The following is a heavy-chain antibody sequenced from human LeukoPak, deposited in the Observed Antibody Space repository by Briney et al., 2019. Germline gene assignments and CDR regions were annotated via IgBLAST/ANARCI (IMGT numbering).Heavy chain of an antibody. J-gene: IGHJ4*02. V-gene: IGHV3-30-3*01. CDR2: ISYDGSNK. Sequence: GGSLRLSCAASGFTFSSYAMHWVRQAPGKGLEWVAVISYDGSNKYYADSVKGRFTISRDNSKNTLYLQMNSLRAEDTAVYYCARLPTAMVSLVGYWGQGTLVTVSS. D-gene: IGHD5-18*01. CDR1: GFTFSSYA. CDR3: ARLPTAMVSLVGY.